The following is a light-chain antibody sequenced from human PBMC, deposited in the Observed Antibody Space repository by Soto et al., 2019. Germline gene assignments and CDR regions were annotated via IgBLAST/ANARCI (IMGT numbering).Light chain of an antibody. J-gene: IGLJ1*01. Sequence: QSALTQPRSVSGSPGQSVTSACTGTSSDVGGYNYVSWYQHHPGKAPKLIIYDVYKWPSGVPGRFSGFKSGNTASLTISGLQADDEAISYCGTPTVRYSFVFRSATKVTVL. CDR1: SSDVGGYNY. CDR2: DVY. CDR3: GTPTVRYSFV. V-gene: IGLV2-11*01.